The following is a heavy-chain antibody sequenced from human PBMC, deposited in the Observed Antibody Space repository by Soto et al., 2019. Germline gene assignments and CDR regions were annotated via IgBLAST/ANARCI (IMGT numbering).Heavy chain of an antibody. D-gene: IGHD2-2*01. CDR2: ISYDGSNK. CDR3: ARAGAYCISTSCYEDYYYGMDV. V-gene: IGHV3-30-3*01. CDR1: GFTFSSYA. J-gene: IGHJ6*02. Sequence: PGGSLRLSCASSGFTFSSYAMHWVRQAPGKGLEWVAVISYDGSNKYYADSVKGRFTISRDNSKNTLYLQMNSLRAEDTAVYYCARAGAYCISTSCYEDYYYGMDVWGQGTTVTSP.